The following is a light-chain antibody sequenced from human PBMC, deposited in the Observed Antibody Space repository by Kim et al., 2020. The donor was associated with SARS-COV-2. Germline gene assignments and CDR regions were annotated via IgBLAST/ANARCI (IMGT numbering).Light chain of an antibody. V-gene: IGLV10-54*01. CDR2: RNN. J-gene: IGLJ3*02. CDR1: SNNVGNQG. Sequence: QTATLTCTGNSNNVGNQGAAWLQQHQGHPPKLLSYRNNNRPSGISERLSASRSGSTASLTITGLQPEDEADYYCSAWDRSLSAWVFGGGTQLTIL. CDR3: SAWDRSLSAWV.